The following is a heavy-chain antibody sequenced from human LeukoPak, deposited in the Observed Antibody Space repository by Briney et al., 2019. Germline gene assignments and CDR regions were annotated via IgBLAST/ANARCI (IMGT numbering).Heavy chain of an antibody. V-gene: IGHV4-4*07. CDR1: GGSISSYY. D-gene: IGHD2-2*01. Sequence: SETLSLTCTVSGGSISSYYWSWIRQPAGKGLEWIGRICTSGSTNYNPSLKSRVTMSVDTSKNQFSLKLSSVTAADTAVYYCARGGGVPAAHYYYYYYMDIWGKGTTVTVSS. CDR3: ARGGGVPAAHYYYYYYMDI. J-gene: IGHJ6*03. CDR2: ICTSGST.